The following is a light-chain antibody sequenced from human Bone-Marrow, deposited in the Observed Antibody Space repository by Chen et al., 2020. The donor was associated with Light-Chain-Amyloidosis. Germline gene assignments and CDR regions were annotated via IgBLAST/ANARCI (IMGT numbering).Light chain of an antibody. CDR2: QDT. CDR3: LAWDSRTASYG. CDR1: QLVDRY. Sequence: SYELTQPPSVSVSPGQTASITCSGDQLVDRYACWYQQKPGQSPVLVIFQDTKRPSGIPERFSGSNSGNTATLTISGTQAMDEADYYCLAWDSRTASYGFGTGTKVTVL. V-gene: IGLV3-1*01. J-gene: IGLJ1*01.